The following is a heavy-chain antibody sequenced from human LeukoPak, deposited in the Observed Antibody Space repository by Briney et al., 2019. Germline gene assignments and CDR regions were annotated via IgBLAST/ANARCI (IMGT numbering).Heavy chain of an antibody. CDR3: ARGYSSSWYGHLFDY. CDR2: INPNSGGT. V-gene: IGHV1-2*02. D-gene: IGHD6-13*01. J-gene: IGHJ4*02. Sequence: ASVKVSCKASGYTFTGYYMHWVRQAPGQGLEWMGWINPNSGGTNYAQKFQGRVTMTRDTSISTAYMELSRLRSDDTAVYYCARGYSSSWYGHLFDYWGQGTLVTVSS. CDR1: GYTFTGYY.